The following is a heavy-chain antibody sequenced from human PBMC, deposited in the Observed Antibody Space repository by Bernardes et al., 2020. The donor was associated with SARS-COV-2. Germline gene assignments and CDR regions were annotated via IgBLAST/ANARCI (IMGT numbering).Heavy chain of an antibody. Sequence: ASVKVSCMASGYTFTSYGISWVRQAPGQGLEWMGWISAYNGNTNYAQKLQGRVTMTTDTSTSTAYMELRSLRSDDTAVYYCARVRKHIVVVTAYYGMDVWGQGTTVTVSS. CDR2: ISAYNGNT. V-gene: IGHV1-18*01. J-gene: IGHJ6*02. D-gene: IGHD2-21*02. CDR3: ARVRKHIVVVTAYYGMDV. CDR1: GYTFTSYG.